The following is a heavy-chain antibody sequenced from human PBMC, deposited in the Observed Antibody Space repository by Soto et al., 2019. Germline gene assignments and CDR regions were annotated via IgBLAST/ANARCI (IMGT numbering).Heavy chain of an antibody. CDR3: ARESYYGSGSYSGRYYYYMDV. V-gene: IGHV4-34*01. D-gene: IGHD3-10*01. CDR2: INHSGST. Sequence: SETLSLTCAVYGGSFSGYYWSWIRQPPGKGLEWIGEINHSGSTNYNPSLKSRVTISVDTSKNQFSLKLSSVTAADTAVYYCARESYYGSGSYSGRYYYYMDVWGKGTTVTVSS. J-gene: IGHJ6*03. CDR1: GGSFSGYY.